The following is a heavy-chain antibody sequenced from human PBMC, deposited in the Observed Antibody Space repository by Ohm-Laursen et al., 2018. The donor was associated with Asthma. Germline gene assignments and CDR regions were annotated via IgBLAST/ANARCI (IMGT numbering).Heavy chain of an antibody. D-gene: IGHD3-10*01. CDR2: IYYSGST. Sequence: SETLSLTRTVSGGSISSYYWSWIRQPPGKGLEWIGYIYYSGSTYYNPSLKSRVSISVDTSKNQFSLELSSVTAADTAVYYCASGQYYYASGQDYWGQGTLVTVSS. V-gene: IGHV4-59*06. J-gene: IGHJ4*02. CDR1: GGSISSYY. CDR3: ASGQYYYASGQDY.